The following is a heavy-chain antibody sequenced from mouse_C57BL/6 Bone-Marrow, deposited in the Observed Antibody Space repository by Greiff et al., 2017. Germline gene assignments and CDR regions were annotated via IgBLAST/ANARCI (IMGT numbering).Heavy chain of an antibody. V-gene: IGHV5-6*01. CDR1: GFTFSSYG. CDR2: ISSGGSYT. CDR3: ARRCYDVYYDYGYY. D-gene: IGHD2-3*01. J-gene: IGHJ2*01. Sequence: EVQLVESGGDLVKPGGSLKLSCAASGFTFSSYGMSWVRQTPDKRLEWVATISSGGSYTYYPDSVKGRFTISRDNAKNTLYLQMSSLKSEDTAMYNSARRCYDVYYDYGYYWGQGTTLTVSS.